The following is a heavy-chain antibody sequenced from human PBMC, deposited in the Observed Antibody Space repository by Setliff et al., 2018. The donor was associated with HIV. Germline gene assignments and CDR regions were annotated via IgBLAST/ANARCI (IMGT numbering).Heavy chain of an antibody. CDR1: GGSIGSGSHY. Sequence: SETLSLTCTVSGGSIGSGSHYWNWVRQSAGKGLEWIGRIYSSGSTNYNPSLNSRVSISVDTSKNQFSLKLNSVTAADTAVYFCARDKGGTYDGMYYYYYMDVWGKGTTVTVSS. D-gene: IGHD1-26*01. V-gene: IGHV4-61*02. CDR3: ARDKGGTYDGMYYYYYMDV. CDR2: IYSSGST. J-gene: IGHJ6*03.